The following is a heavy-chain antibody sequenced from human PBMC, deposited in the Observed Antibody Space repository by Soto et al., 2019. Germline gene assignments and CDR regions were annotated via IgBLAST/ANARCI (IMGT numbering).Heavy chain of an antibody. CDR1: GYTFTSYG. CDR2: ISAYNGNT. J-gene: IGHJ6*02. Sequence: ASVKVSCKASGYTFTSYGISWVRQAPGQGLEWMGWISAYNGNTNYAQKLQGRVTMTTDTSTSTAYMELRSLRSDDTAVYYCARDKGAPPLSPVYYYYGMDVWGQGTTVTVYS. CDR3: ARDKGAPPLSPVYYYYGMDV. V-gene: IGHV1-18*01.